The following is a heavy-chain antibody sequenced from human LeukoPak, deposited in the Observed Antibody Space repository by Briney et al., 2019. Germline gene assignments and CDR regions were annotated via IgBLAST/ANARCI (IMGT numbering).Heavy chain of an antibody. J-gene: IGHJ3*02. CDR2: IKQDGSEK. V-gene: IGHV3-7*01. Sequence: QPGGSGRLSCAASIFHFSSYWLNWIRQAPGKGLEWVAKIKQDGSEKYYVDSVKGRFTISRDNAKNSVYLQMNSLRAADTAVYYCATDIAVAGVSAFDIWGLGTMVTVSS. D-gene: IGHD6-19*01. CDR1: IFHFSSYW. CDR3: ATDIAVAGVSAFDI.